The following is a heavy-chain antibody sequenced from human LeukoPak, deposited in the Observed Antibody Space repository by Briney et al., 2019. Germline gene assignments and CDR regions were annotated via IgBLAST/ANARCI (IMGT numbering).Heavy chain of an antibody. CDR2: ITWNGAST. CDR3: ARSYSDGFDY. CDR1: GFNFDVSA. J-gene: IGHJ4*02. Sequence: GGSLRLPCAASGFNFDVSAMHWVRQVPGKGLEWVSLITWNGASTYYADSVEGRFTISRDNAKKSLYLQMNSLRADNTAVYYCARSYSDGFDYWGQGTLVTVSS. V-gene: IGHV3-43D*03. D-gene: IGHD1-26*01.